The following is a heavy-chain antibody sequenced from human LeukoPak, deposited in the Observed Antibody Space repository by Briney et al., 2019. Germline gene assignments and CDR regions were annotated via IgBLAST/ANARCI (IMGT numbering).Heavy chain of an antibody. J-gene: IGHJ2*01. V-gene: IGHV3-23*01. CDR2: ISGSGGYT. Sequence: GASLRLSCAASGFTFSTYTVSWVRQPPGKGLEWVSAISGSGGYTYYADSVKGRFTLSRDNSKNTLYLQMNSLRAEDTAVYYCAKSSEDGDWYFDLWGRGTLVTVSS. CDR3: AKSSEDGDWYFDL. CDR1: GFTFSTYT. D-gene: IGHD4-17*01.